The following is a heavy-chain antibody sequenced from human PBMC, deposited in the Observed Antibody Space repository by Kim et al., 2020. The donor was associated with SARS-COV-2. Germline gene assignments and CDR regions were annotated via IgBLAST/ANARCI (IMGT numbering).Heavy chain of an antibody. D-gene: IGHD5-12*01. J-gene: IGHJ4*02. CDR3: ARADRRDGYNLDY. Sequence: YAQKLQGRVTMTTDTSTSTAYMELRSLRSDDTAVYYCARADRRDGYNLDYWGQGTLVTVSS. V-gene: IGHV1-18*01.